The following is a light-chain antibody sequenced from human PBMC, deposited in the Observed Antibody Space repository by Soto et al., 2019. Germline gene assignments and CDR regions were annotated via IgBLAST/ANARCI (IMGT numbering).Light chain of an antibody. CDR1: QSISNY. Sequence: DIQVTQSPSSLSASVGDSVTITCRTSQSISNYLNWYQQKPGKAPKLLIFVASRLQRGVPSRFNGSAAGTDFSLTITSLQREDFATYYCQQSYETPRTFRQGTKVE. CDR3: QQSYETPRT. V-gene: IGKV1-39*01. J-gene: IGKJ1*01. CDR2: VAS.